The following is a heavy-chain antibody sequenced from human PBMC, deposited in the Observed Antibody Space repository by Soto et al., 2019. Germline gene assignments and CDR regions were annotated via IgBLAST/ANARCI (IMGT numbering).Heavy chain of an antibody. CDR2: IFDAATA. CDR3: ARDRRGRADGFIYYYGMEV. J-gene: IGHJ6*02. Sequence: QVQLQESGPGLMKPSGTLSLICSVSGESVGRGTNYWSWVRQAPGSGLEWIGYIFDAATAIYNPSFESRVSISLGAAKNQVSLKLTSVTAADTAIYYCARDRRGRADGFIYYYGMEVWGQGTSVTVSS. D-gene: IGHD6-13*01. V-gene: IGHV4-61*01. CDR1: GESVGRGTNY.